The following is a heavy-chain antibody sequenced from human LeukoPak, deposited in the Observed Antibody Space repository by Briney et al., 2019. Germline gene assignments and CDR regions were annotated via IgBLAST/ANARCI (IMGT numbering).Heavy chain of an antibody. D-gene: IGHD6-19*01. V-gene: IGHV4-4*07. CDR2: MYISGET. Sequence: SETLSLTCTVSGGSISTYYWSWIRQPAGKGLEWIGRMYISGETNYNPSLKSRVTVSLDTSKNHFSLKLNSVTAADTAVYFCASGIQGAGNNYWGQGALVTVSS. CDR1: GGSISTYY. J-gene: IGHJ4*02. CDR3: ASGIQGAGNNY.